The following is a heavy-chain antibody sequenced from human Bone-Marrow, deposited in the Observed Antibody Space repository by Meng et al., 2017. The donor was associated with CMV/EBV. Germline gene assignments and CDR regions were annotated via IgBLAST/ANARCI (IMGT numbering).Heavy chain of an antibody. Sequence: EVQLLESGGGLVQPGGSLRLSCAASGFAFSNYWMHWVRQGPGKGLVWVSRISGDGRTTSYADSVKGRFTISRDNAKNTLYLQMNSLGVEDTAVYYCARGVGESLGWEMGYWGQGILVTVSS. CDR3: ARGVGESLGWEMGY. V-gene: IGHV3-74*02. CDR2: ISGDGRTT. CDR1: GFAFSNYW. J-gene: IGHJ4*02. D-gene: IGHD1-26*01.